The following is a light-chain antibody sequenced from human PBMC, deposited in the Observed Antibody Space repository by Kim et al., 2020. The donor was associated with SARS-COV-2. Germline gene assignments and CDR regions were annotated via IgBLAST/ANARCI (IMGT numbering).Light chain of an antibody. J-gene: IGLJ2*01. V-gene: IGLV3-1*01. CDR2: RDT. CDR3: QAWDSSTVV. CDR1: KLGAIF. Sequence: VSPGQTARIMCCGYKLGAIFASWYHQRPGQSPLLVIYRDTKRPSGIPERFSASNSGNTATLTISGTQATDEADYYCQAWDSSTVVFGRGTQLTVL.